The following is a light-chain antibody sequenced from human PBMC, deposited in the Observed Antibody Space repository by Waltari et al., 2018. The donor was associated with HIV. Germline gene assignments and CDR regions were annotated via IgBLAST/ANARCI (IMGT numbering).Light chain of an antibody. CDR2: EVI. J-gene: IGLJ2*01. Sequence: QSALTQPASVSGYLGQSITISCSGTSSDVGAYTIVPWYPKYQGKAPKLMIFEVIMRPSGVSDRFSGSRSGNTASLTISWLQTEDEGDYYCCSYSGTGVIFGGGTKVTVL. V-gene: IGLV2-23*02. CDR3: CSYSGTGVI. CDR1: SSDVGAYTI.